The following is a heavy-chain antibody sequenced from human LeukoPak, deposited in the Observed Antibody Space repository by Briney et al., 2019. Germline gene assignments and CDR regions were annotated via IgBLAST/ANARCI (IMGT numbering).Heavy chain of an antibody. Sequence: GGSLRLSCAASGFTVSSNYMSWVRQTPGQGLVWISYIGNDGRPIYYADSVKGRFTISRDNAKNSLFLQTNNLRAEDTAVYYCARGFPYSSRQFESWGQGTLVTVSS. V-gene: IGHV3-11*01. CDR1: GFTVSSNY. CDR3: ARGFPYSSRQFES. D-gene: IGHD3-22*01. J-gene: IGHJ4*02. CDR2: IGNDGRPI.